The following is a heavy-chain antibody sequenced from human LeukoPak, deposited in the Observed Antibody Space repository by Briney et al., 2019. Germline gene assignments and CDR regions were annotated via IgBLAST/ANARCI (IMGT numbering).Heavy chain of an antibody. Sequence: PGGSRRLSCSVSGFTLSTYVMHWVRQAPGKGLEYVSAISSNGDNTYYADSVKGRFTISRDNSKNTLYLQMSSLRADDTAVYYCVRGTGYWGQGTLVTVSS. CDR3: VRGTGY. V-gene: IGHV3-64D*06. CDR1: GFTLSTYV. J-gene: IGHJ4*02. CDR2: ISSNGDNT.